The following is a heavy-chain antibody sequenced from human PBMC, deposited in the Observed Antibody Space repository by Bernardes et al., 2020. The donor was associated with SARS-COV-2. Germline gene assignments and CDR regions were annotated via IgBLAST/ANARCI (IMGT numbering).Heavy chain of an antibody. D-gene: IGHD4-17*01. CDR2: ISYDGSNK. J-gene: IGHJ4*02. Sequence: GGSLRLSCAASGFTFSSFIMHWVRQAPGKGLEWVAVISYDGSNKYYADSVKGRFTISRDNSKNTLYLQMNSLRAEDTAMYYCARDFGYGGNGDYWGQGTLVTVSS. CDR3: ARDFGYGGNGDY. CDR1: GFTFSSFI. V-gene: IGHV3-30-3*01.